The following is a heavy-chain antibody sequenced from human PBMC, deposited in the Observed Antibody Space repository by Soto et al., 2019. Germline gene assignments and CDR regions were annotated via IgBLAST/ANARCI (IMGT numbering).Heavy chain of an antibody. J-gene: IGHJ5*02. CDR1: GGGFSSYA. CDR2: IIPIFGTV. CDR3: ARSYGSGSYGYFDP. D-gene: IGHD3-10*01. V-gene: IGHV1-69*01. Sequence: QIQLLQSGAEVKKSGSSVKVSCKASGGGFSSYAINWVRQAPGQGLEWMGGIIPIFGTVNYAQKFQGRVTITAEGLTTTVYLELNSLRSDDTAVYYCARSYGSGSYGYFDPWGQGTLVTVSS.